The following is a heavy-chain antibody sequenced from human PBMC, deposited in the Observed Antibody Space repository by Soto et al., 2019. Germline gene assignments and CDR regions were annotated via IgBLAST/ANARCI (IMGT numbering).Heavy chain of an antibody. CDR3: AKVTSSLFGGRNSWIDY. D-gene: IGHD3-16*01. V-gene: IGHV3-23*01. J-gene: IGHJ4*02. CDR1: GFTFSNYA. Sequence: EVQLLESGGGLVQPGGSLRLSCAASGFTFSNYAMSWVRQAPGKGLEWVSAISGSGGSTSYADSVKGRFTISRDNPKNTLCLEMNSLRAEDTAVYYCAKVTSSLFGGRNSWIDYWGQGTLVNVSS. CDR2: ISGSGGST.